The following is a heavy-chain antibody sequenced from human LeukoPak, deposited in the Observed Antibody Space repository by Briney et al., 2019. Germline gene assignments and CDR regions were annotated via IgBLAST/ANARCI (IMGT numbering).Heavy chain of an antibody. CDR3: ARESHIVAAPDRTGGFDY. D-gene: IGHD6-13*01. J-gene: IGHJ4*02. V-gene: IGHV4-31*03. Sequence: PSQTLSLTCTVSGGSISSGGYYWSWIRQHPGKGLEWIGYIYYSGSTYYNPSLKSRVTISVDTSKNQFSLKQSSVTAADTAVYYCARESHIVAAPDRTGGFDYWGQGTLVTVSS. CDR1: GGSISSGGYY. CDR2: IYYSGST.